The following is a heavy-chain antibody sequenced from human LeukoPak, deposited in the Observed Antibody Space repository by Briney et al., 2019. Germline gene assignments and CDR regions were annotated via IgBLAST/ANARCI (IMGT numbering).Heavy chain of an antibody. D-gene: IGHD3-10*01. Sequence: SETLSLTCAVYGGSFSGYYWSWIRQPPGKGLEWIGEINHSGSTNYNPSLKSRFTISVDTSKNQFSLKLSSVTAADTAVYYCARTIKRISYYFDYWGQGTLVTVSS. J-gene: IGHJ4*02. CDR1: GGSFSGYY. CDR3: ARTIKRISYYFDY. V-gene: IGHV4-34*01. CDR2: INHSGST.